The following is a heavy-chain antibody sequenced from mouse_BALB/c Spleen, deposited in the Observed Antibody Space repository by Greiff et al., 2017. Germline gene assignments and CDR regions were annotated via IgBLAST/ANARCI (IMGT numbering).Heavy chain of an antibody. CDR3: ARQFDD. V-gene: IGHV5-6*02. J-gene: IGHJ2*01. CDR2: ISSGGSYT. Sequence: EVKLVESGGDLVKPGGSLKLSCAASGFTFSSYGMSWVRQTPDKRLEWVATISSGGSYTYYPDSVKGRFTISRDNAKNTLYLQMSSLKSEDTAMYYCARQFDDWGQGTTLTVSS. CDR1: GFTFSSYG.